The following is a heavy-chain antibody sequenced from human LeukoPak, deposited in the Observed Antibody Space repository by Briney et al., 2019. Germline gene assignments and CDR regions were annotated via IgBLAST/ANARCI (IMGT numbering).Heavy chain of an antibody. J-gene: IGHJ3*02. D-gene: IGHD3-3*02. Sequence: PSETLSLTCTVSGGSISRDYWSWIRQPPGEGLEWIGYNYYSGSTNYTPALKIRVTISVDTSKNQFPLKLSSVTAADTAVYYCAGALAAKNDAFDIWGQGTMVTVSS. V-gene: IGHV4-59*01. CDR2: NYYSGST. CDR3: AGALAAKNDAFDI. CDR1: GGSISRDY.